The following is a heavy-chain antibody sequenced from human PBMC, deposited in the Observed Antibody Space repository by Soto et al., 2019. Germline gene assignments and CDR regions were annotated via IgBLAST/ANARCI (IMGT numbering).Heavy chain of an antibody. CDR3: ARDLWFGESSLGY. Sequence: QVRLVQSGAEVKKPGASVKVSCKASGYTFTSYAMHWVRQAPGQRLEWMGWINAGNGNTKYSQKFQGRVTITRDTSASTAYMELSSLRSEDTAVYYCARDLWFGESSLGYWGQGTLVTVSS. V-gene: IGHV1-3*01. D-gene: IGHD3-10*01. J-gene: IGHJ4*02. CDR1: GYTFTSYA. CDR2: INAGNGNT.